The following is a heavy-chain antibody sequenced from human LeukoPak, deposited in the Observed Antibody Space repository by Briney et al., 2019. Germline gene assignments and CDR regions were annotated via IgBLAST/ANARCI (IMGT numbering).Heavy chain of an antibody. CDR2: ISSSSYI. D-gene: IGHD2-21*01. CDR1: GFTFSSYS. CDR3: ARASNGDSFDY. Sequence: PGGSLGLSCAASGFTFSSYSMNWVRQAPGKGLEWVSSISSSSYIYYADSVKGRFTISRDNAKNSLYLQMNSLRAEDTAVYYCARASNGDSFDYWGQGTLVTVSS. J-gene: IGHJ4*02. V-gene: IGHV3-21*01.